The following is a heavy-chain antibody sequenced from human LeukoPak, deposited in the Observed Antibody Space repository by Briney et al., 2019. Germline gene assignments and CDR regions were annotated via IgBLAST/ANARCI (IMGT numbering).Heavy chain of an antibody. Sequence: GGSLRLSCAASGFTFSSYAMSWVRQAPGKGLEWVAFTWSDGSEKFYTDSVKGRFTISRDNCKNKVDLQMNSLRAEDTAVYFCARAQSATLSYYFDLWGQGTLVTVSS. D-gene: IGHD3-22*01. CDR3: ARAQSATLSYYFDL. J-gene: IGHJ5*02. CDR1: GFTFSSYA. CDR2: TWSDGSEK. V-gene: IGHV3-33*08.